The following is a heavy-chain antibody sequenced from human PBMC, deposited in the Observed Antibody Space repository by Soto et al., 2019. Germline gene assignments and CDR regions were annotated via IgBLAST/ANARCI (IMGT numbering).Heavy chain of an antibody. J-gene: IGHJ6*02. D-gene: IGHD3-10*01. CDR2: INPNSGDT. Sequence: RASVKVSCKASGYTFTGYYMHWVRQAPGQGLEWMGWINPNSGDTNYAQKFQGRVTMTRDTSISTAYMELSRLRSDDTAVYYCSREMVRGIRYYYGMDVWGQGTTVTVSS. CDR3: SREMVRGIRYYYGMDV. V-gene: IGHV1-2*02. CDR1: GYTFTGYY.